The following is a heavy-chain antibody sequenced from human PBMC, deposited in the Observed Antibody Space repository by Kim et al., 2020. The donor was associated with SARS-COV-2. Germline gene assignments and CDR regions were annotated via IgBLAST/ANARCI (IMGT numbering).Heavy chain of an antibody. J-gene: IGHJ4*02. CDR1: GYTFTDYY. D-gene: IGHD3-16*01. Sequence: ASVKVSCKASGYTFTDYYIHWVRQAPGQGLEWMGWIHTNNGGANSAQKFQDRVTMTRDTSTSTAYLELSRLRSDDPAVYYCASEAGGSSPLDFWGQGTLVIVSS. CDR3: ASEAGGSSPLDF. V-gene: IGHV1-2*02. CDR2: IHTNNGGA.